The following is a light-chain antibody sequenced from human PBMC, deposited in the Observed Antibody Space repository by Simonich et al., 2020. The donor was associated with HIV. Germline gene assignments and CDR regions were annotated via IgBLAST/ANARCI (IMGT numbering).Light chain of an antibody. CDR1: NIGSKR. CDR2: DDG. V-gene: IGLV3-21*03. Sequence: SYVLTQPPSVSVAPGKTARITCGGNNIGSKRLHWYQQKPGQAPGLVVYDDGHRPSGIPERVSGANSGNTAALTISGLQAGDEADYYCCSYAGSSTWVFGGGTKLTVL. CDR3: CSYAGSSTWV. J-gene: IGLJ3*02.